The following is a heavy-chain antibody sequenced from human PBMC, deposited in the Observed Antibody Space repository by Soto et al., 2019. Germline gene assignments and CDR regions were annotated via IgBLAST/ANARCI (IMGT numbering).Heavy chain of an antibody. D-gene: IGHD3-10*01. Sequence: EVQLVESGGGLVQPGGSLRLSCAASGFTLSGRSMHWVRQAPGKGLVWVSGIDNAGTDSTYADSVKGRFTSSRDNAKNMLYLQMNSLRVEDTAVYYCARGWFGPDVWCKGTTVTVSS. V-gene: IGHV3-74*01. CDR2: IDNAGTDS. CDR1: GFTLSGRS. J-gene: IGHJ6*04. CDR3: ARGWFGPDV.